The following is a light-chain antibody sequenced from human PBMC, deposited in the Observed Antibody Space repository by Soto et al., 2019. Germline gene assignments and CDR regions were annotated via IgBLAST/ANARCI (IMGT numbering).Light chain of an antibody. CDR1: GSDIGAYNF. CDR2: GVT. V-gene: IGLV2-8*01. CDR3: YSYAGRNVSV. Sequence: QSVLAQPPSASGSPGQSVTISCTGSGSDIGAYNFVSWYQQHPGKAPKLMIFGVTERPSGVPDRVSGSKSGNTASLTVSGLQADDEAIYYCYSYAGRNVSVFGGGTQPTVL. J-gene: IGLJ3*02.